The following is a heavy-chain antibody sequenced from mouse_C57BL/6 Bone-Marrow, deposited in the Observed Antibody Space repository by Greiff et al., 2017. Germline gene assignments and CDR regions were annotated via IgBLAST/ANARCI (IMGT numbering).Heavy chain of an antibody. CDR2: IYPRSGNT. J-gene: IGHJ2*01. D-gene: IGHD2-4*01. V-gene: IGHV1-81*01. CDR3: ARLPLYFDY. Sequence: QVQLQQSGAELARPGASVKLSCKASGYTFTSYGISWVKQRTGQGLEWIGEIYPRSGNTYYNEKFKGKATPTAGKSSSTAYMELRSLTSEDSAVYFCARLPLYFDYWGQGTTLTVSS. CDR1: GYTFTSYG.